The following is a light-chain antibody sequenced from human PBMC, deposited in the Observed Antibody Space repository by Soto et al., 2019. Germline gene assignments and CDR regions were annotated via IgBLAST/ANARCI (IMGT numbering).Light chain of an antibody. CDR1: QSVSSN. J-gene: IGKJ1*01. CDR2: GAS. V-gene: IGKV3-15*01. CDR3: QQYNNWPPWT. Sequence: EIVMTQSPATLSVPPGERATLSCRASQSVSSNLAWYQQTPGQAPRLLIYGASTRATGIPARFSGSGSGTEFTLTISTLQSEDFAVYYCQQYNNWPPWTFGQGTKVELK.